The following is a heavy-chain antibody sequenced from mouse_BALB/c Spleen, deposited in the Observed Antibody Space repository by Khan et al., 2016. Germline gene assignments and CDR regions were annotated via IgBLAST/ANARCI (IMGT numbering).Heavy chain of an antibody. J-gene: IGHJ4*01. V-gene: IGHV1-9*01. CDR1: GYTFSNYW. Sequence: QVQLQQSGAELMKPGASVKISCKATGYTFSNYWIEWVKQRPGHGLEWIGDILPGSGNSNYNENLKGKATFTADTSSNTAYMQLSSLTSEDSAVYYGARAWYSMDYWGQGTSVTVSS. CDR3: ARAWYSMDY. CDR2: ILPGSGNS.